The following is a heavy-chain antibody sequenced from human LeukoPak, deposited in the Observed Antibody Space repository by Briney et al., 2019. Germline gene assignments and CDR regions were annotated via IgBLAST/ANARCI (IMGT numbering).Heavy chain of an antibody. CDR3: ARDQDIAAAGTWFDP. CDR2: ISSSSSYI. CDR1: GFTFSSYS. Sequence: GGSLRLSCAASGFTFSSYSMNWVRQAPGKGLEWVSSISSSSSYIYYADSVKGRFTISRDNAKNSLYLQMNSLRAEDTAVCYCARDQDIAAAGTWFDPWGQGTLVTVSS. V-gene: IGHV3-21*01. J-gene: IGHJ5*02. D-gene: IGHD6-13*01.